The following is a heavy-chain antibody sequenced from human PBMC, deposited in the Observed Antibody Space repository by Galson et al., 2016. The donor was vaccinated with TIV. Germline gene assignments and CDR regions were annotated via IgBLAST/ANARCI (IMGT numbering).Heavy chain of an antibody. CDR3: AKDRGYFEGFDH. V-gene: IGHV3-23*01. CDR2: LSGGATNT. CDR1: GFRFINYA. Sequence: SLRLSCAASGFRFINYAVSWVRQAPGKGLEWVSALSGGATNTYYSDSVKGRFTISRDNSQSKVFLEMDSLRVDDTAIYYRAKDRGYFEGFDHWGPGTLVTVSS. D-gene: IGHD6-25*01. J-gene: IGHJ4*02.